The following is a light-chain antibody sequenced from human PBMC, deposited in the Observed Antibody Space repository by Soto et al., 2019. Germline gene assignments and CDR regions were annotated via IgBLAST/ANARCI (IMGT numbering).Light chain of an antibody. CDR2: LNSDGSH. Sequence: QSVLTQSPSASASLGASVKLTCTLSSGHSSYAIAWHQQQPEKGPRYLMKLNSDGSHSKGDGIPDRFSGSSSGAERYLTISSLQSEDEADYYCQTWGTGTVVVGGGTKVAVL. CDR1: SGHSSYA. V-gene: IGLV4-69*01. CDR3: QTWGTGTVV. J-gene: IGLJ2*01.